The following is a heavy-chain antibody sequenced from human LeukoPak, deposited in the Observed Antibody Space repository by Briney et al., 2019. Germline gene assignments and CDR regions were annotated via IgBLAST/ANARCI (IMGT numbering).Heavy chain of an antibody. D-gene: IGHD2-8*01. CDR3: ARSLVYCTNGVCYSDY. V-gene: IGHV1-2*02. CDR1: GYTFTGYY. J-gene: IGHJ4*02. CDR2: INPNSGGT. Sequence: GASVKVSCKASGYTFTGYYMHWVRQAPGQGLEWMGWINPNSGGTNYAQKFQGRVTMTRDTSISTAYMELSRLRSDDTAVYYCARSLVYCTNGVCYSDYWGQGTPVTVSS.